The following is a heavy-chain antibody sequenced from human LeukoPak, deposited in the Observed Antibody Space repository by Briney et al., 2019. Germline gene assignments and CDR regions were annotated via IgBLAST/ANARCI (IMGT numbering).Heavy chain of an antibody. V-gene: IGHV1-69*06. CDR3: ARAVTANILGAFDI. CDR1: GDTFNFYA. Sequence: SVKVSCKASGDTFNFYAITWVRQAPGQGLEWMGGIIPMFGTTNYAQKFQGRVTIAADKSTSTAYMEVSSLRSEDTAVYFCARAVTANILGAFDIWGQGTMVTVSS. D-gene: IGHD2-21*02. J-gene: IGHJ3*02. CDR2: IIPMFGTT.